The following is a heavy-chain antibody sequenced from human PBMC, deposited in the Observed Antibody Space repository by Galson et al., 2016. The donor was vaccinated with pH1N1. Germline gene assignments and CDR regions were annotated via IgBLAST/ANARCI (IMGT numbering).Heavy chain of an antibody. Sequence: SETLSLTCTVSGGSISSYYWSWIRQPPGKGLEWIGYIYYSGSTYYNPSLKSRVTMSVDRSKNQFSLKLTSVTAADTAVYYCATGDKEFDHWGQGTMIIVSS. CDR1: GGSISSYY. V-gene: IGHV4-59*04. CDR3: ATGDKEFDH. J-gene: IGHJ3*01. D-gene: IGHD7-27*01. CDR2: IYYSGST.